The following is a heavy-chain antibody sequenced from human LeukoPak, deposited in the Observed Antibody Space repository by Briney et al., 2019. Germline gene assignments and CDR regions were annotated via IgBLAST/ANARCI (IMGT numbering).Heavy chain of an antibody. Sequence: GASVKVSSKASVYTFTVYYMHWVRQAPGQGLEWMGWINPNSGGTNYAQKFQGRVTMTRDTSISTAYMELSRLRSDDTAVYYCARGEWGGPFDYWGQGTLVTVSS. CDR3: ARGEWGGPFDY. CDR2: INPNSGGT. V-gene: IGHV1-2*02. D-gene: IGHD1-26*01. CDR1: VYTFTVYY. J-gene: IGHJ4*02.